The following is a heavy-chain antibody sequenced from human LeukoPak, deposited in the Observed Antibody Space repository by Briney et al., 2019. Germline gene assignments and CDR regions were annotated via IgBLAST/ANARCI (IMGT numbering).Heavy chain of an antibody. D-gene: IGHD6-19*01. V-gene: IGHV3-30*04. J-gene: IGHJ4*02. CDR3: AKDSQSSGRSYFDY. Sequence: GGSLRLPCAASGFTFSSYAMHWVRQAPGKGLEWVAVISYDGSNKYYADSVKGRFTISRDNSKNTLYLQMNSLRAEDTAVYYCAKDSQSSGRSYFDYWGQGTLVTVSS. CDR2: ISYDGSNK. CDR1: GFTFSSYA.